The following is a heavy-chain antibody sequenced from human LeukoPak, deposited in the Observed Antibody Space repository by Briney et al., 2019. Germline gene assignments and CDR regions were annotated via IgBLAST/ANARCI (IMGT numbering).Heavy chain of an antibody. CDR2: IYHSGST. CDR3: AGVPAFSYYCSGGSCYSGASDYAFDI. D-gene: IGHD2-15*01. Sequence: SETLSLTCTVSGYSISSGYYWGWIRQPPGKGLEWIGSIYHSGSTNYNPSLKSRVTISVDTSKNQFSLKLSSVTAADTAVYYCAGVPAFSYYCSGGSCYSGASDYAFDIWGQGTMVTVSS. V-gene: IGHV4-38-2*02. CDR1: GYSISSGYY. J-gene: IGHJ3*02.